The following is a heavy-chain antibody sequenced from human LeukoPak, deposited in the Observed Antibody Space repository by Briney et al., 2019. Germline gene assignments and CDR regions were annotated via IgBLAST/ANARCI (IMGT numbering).Heavy chain of an antibody. CDR3: ARSPIFVAVTAREYDAFDI. J-gene: IGHJ3*02. Sequence: ASVKVSCKASGGTFSSYAISWVRQAPGQGLEWMGGTNPNSGGTNYAQKFRGRVTMTRDTSISTAYMELTSLRSDDTAVYYCARSPIFVAVTAREYDAFDIWGQGTMVTVSS. D-gene: IGHD2-21*02. V-gene: IGHV1-2*02. CDR1: GGTFSSYA. CDR2: TNPNSGGT.